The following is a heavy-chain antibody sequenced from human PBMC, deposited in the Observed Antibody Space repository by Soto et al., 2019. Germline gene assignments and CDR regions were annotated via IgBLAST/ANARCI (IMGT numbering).Heavy chain of an antibody. J-gene: IGHJ4*02. CDR1: GGSFLTSSYY. Sequence: QLQLQESGPGLVKPSETLSLTCTVSGGSFLTSSYYWGWIRQPPGKGLEWIGTFFHSGSTDHNPSLNSRVTVSMDTSKNQFSLQLTSVTAADTAVYYCARRSIGYGSAHAHYCDYCGQGTLVTVSS. CDR2: FFHSGST. CDR3: ARRSIGYGSAHAHYCDY. D-gene: IGHD5-18*01. V-gene: IGHV4-39*01.